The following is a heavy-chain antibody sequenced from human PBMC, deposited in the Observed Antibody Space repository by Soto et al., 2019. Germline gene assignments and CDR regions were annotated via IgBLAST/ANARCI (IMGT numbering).Heavy chain of an antibody. D-gene: IGHD2-15*01. CDR1: GGTFGSYA. V-gene: IGHV1-69*12. CDR3: ARGGVVVAATPQHWFDP. CDR2: IIPIFGTA. Sequence: QVQLVQSGAEVKKPGSSVKVSCKASGGTFGSYAISWVRQAPGQGLEWMGGIIPIFGTANYAQKFQGRVTITADESTSTAYMELSSLRSEDTAVYYCARGGVVVAATPQHWFDPWGQGTLVTVSS. J-gene: IGHJ5*02.